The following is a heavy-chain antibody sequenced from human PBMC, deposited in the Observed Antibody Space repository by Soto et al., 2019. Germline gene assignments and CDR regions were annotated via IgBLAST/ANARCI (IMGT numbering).Heavy chain of an antibody. CDR2: IYYSGST. V-gene: IGHV4-39*01. D-gene: IGHD2-15*01. J-gene: IGHJ6*02. Sequence: SETLSLTCTVSGGSISSSSYYWGWIRQPPGKGLEWIGSIYYSGSTYYNPSLKSRVTISVDTSKNQFSLKLSSVTAADTAVYYCARQGRIDGMDVWGQGTTVTVSS. CDR3: ARQGRIDGMDV. CDR1: GGSISSSSYY.